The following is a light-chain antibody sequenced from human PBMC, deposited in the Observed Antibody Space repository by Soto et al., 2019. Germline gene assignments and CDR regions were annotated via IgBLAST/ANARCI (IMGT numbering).Light chain of an antibody. J-gene: IGLJ1*01. CDR2: GNS. Sequence: QLVLTQPPSVSGAPGQSVTISCTGSSSNIGAGYDVHWYQQLPRTAPKLLIYGNSNRPSGVPDRFSGSKSGTSASLAITGLQAEDEADYYCQSYDSSLSVYVFGTGTKLTVL. CDR3: QSYDSSLSVYV. V-gene: IGLV1-40*01. CDR1: SSNIGAGYD.